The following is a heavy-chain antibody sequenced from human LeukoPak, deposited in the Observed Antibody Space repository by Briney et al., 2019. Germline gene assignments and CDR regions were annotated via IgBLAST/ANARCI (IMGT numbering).Heavy chain of an antibody. V-gene: IGHV3-72*01. CDR2: IRNKVNGYTT. D-gene: IGHD1-26*01. J-gene: IGHJ3*02. CDR3: ARSRSYYPFDI. Sequence: PGGSLRLSCAASGFTFSDHYMDWVRQAAGKGLEWIGRIRNKVNGYTTEYAAPVKGRFTISRDDSKNSLYLQMNSLKTEDTAVYYCARSRSYYPFDIWGQGTMVTVSS. CDR1: GFTFSDHY.